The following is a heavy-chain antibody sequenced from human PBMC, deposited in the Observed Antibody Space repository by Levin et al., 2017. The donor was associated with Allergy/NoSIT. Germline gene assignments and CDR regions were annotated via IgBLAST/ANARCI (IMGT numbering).Heavy chain of an antibody. CDR1: EFILSSYC. CDR3: ARVVSAFGLLYGMDV. J-gene: IGHJ6*02. Sequence: GESLKISCAASEFILSSYCMAWVRQAPGKGLQWVANVKQDGSERYNVDSLKGRFTISRDSAKNSLYLQMNSLRDEDTAVYYCARVVSAFGLLYGMDVWGQGTTVTVSS. CDR2: VKQDGSER. D-gene: IGHD3/OR15-3a*01. V-gene: IGHV3-7*04.